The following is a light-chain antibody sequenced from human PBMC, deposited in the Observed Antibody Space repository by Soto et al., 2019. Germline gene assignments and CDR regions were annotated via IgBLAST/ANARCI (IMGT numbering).Light chain of an antibody. V-gene: IGLV2-14*01. Sequence: QSALTQPASVSGAPGQSITISCTGTSSDVGGYNYVSWYQQHPGKAPKLMIYDVSNRPSGVSDRFAGSKSGNTASLTISGLQPEDEADYDCRSYTSSSTLVVFGGGTTLTVL. J-gene: IGLJ2*01. CDR1: SSDVGGYNY. CDR2: DVS. CDR3: RSYTSSSTLVV.